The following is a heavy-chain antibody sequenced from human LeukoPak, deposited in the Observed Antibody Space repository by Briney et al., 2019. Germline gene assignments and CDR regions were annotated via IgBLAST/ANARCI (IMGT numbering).Heavy chain of an antibody. CDR3: ARRTNRRYYYGSGSYIDY. J-gene: IGHJ4*02. V-gene: IGHV4-39*07. Sequence: SETLSLTCTVSGGSISSSSYYWGWIRQPPGKGLEWIGSIYYSGSTYYNPSLKSRVTISVDTSKNQFSLKLSSVTAADTAVYYCARRTNRRYYYGSGSYIDYWGQGTLVTVSS. CDR1: GGSISSSSYY. D-gene: IGHD3-10*01. CDR2: IYYSGST.